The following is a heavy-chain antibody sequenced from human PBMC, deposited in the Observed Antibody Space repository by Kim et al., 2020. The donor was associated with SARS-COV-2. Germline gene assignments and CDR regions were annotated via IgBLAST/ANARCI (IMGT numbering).Heavy chain of an antibody. Sequence: GGSLRLSCAASGFAFSDYYMSWIRQAPGKGLEWLSYISERSTFTNYADSVKGRFTIPRDNTQNSLFLQMNSLRADDTALYYCVRDSHRAAHSPGPGDIWG. J-gene: IGHJ6*01. CDR3: VRDSHRAAHSPGPGDI. CDR1: GFAFSDYY. CDR2: ISERSTFT. D-gene: IGHD1-26*01. V-gene: IGHV3-11*05.